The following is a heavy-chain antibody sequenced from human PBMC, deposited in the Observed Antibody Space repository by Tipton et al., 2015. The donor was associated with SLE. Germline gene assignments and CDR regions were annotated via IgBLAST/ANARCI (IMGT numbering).Heavy chain of an antibody. Sequence: TLSLTCTVSGGSISSSSYYWGWIRQPPGKGLEWIGSIYYSGSTHYNPSLKSRVTISVDASKNQFSLKLSSVTAADTAVYYCARENIGYNYAFDMWGQGTMVTVSS. CDR3: ARENIGYNYAFDM. CDR2: IYYSGST. V-gene: IGHV4-39*07. D-gene: IGHD5-24*01. CDR1: GGSISSSSYY. J-gene: IGHJ3*02.